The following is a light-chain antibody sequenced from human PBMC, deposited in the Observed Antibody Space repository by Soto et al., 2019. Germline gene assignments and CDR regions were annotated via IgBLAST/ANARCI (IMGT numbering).Light chain of an antibody. CDR2: GAS. V-gene: IGKV1-5*01. CDR3: QQSYTSPVT. Sequence: DIQMTQSPSTLSASVGDRVTITCRASQSISSWLAWYQQKQGKAPNILIYGASNLQSGVPSRFSGGGSGTDFTLPISSLQPEDFGTYYCQQSYTSPVTFGGGTKVDIK. CDR1: QSISSW. J-gene: IGKJ4*01.